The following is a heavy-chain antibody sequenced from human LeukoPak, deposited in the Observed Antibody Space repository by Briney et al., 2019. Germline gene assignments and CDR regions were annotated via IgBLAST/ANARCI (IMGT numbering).Heavy chain of an antibody. CDR3: ARGIQLLFYWFDP. V-gene: IGHV4-59*08. D-gene: IGHD2-2*01. J-gene: IGHJ5*02. CDR2: IYYSGST. Sequence: PSETLSLTCTVSGGSISSYYWSWIRQPPGKGLEWIGYIYYSGSTNYNPSLKSRVTISVDTSKNQFSLKLSSVTAADTAVYYCARGIQLLFYWFDPWGQGTLVTVSS. CDR1: GGSISSYY.